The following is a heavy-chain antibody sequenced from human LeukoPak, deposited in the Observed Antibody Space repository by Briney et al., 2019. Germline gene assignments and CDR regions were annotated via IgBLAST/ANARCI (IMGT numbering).Heavy chain of an antibody. D-gene: IGHD3-10*01. CDR3: ARAGTGVLWFGEPY. Sequence: GGSLRLSCSASGLTFNNAWMSWVRQAPGKGLEWVGRIKSKSDGGTTDYAAPVKGRFTISRDDSKNTLYLQMNSLRAEDTAVYYCARAGTGVLWFGEPYWGQGTLVTVSS. CDR1: GLTFNNAW. J-gene: IGHJ4*02. V-gene: IGHV3-15*01. CDR2: IKSKSDGGTT.